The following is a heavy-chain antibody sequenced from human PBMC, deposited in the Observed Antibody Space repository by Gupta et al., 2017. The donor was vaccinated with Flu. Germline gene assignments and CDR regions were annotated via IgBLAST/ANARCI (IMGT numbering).Heavy chain of an antibody. CDR1: GFSLSNARMG. V-gene: IGHV2-26*01. Sequence: TLKESGPVLVKPTETNTLTCTVSGFSLSNARMGVGWIRQPPGKALEWLAHIFSNDEKSDSTSLKSRLTISKDTSTGQVGLTMTNMDPVDTATYYSARIGEVAGAIEDRPDDACDIWGQGTMVTVSS. J-gene: IGHJ3*02. CDR2: IFSNDEK. D-gene: IGHD1-26*01. CDR3: ARIGEVAGAIEDRPDDACDI.